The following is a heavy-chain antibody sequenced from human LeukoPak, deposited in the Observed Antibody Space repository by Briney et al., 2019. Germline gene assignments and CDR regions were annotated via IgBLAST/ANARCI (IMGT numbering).Heavy chain of an antibody. CDR1: GFTFSIYG. V-gene: IGHV3-33*01. D-gene: IGHD3-3*01. CDR2: IWYDGKKR. CDR3: AREGVPYYDVSNWFAP. J-gene: IGHJ5*02. Sequence: GRSLRLXCAVSGFTFSIYGMHWVRQAPGKGLEGVAVIWYDGKKRFYADSVKGGFTISRDNSKNTLYLQMNSLRAEDTAVYYCAREGVPYYDVSNWFAPWGQGTLVTVSS.